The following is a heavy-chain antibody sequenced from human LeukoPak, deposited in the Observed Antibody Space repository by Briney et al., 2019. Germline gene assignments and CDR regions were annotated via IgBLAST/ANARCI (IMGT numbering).Heavy chain of an antibody. V-gene: IGHV3-11*04. Sequence: GGSLRLSCAASGFTFSDYYISWIRQAPGKGLNWISYIDSSGGTVYYADSVKGRFTISRDNAKNSLYLQMNSLRAEDTAVYYCARALNAKDYMDVWGKGTTVTVSS. CDR2: IDSSGGTV. CDR1: GFTFSDYY. J-gene: IGHJ6*03. CDR3: ARALNAKDYMDV. D-gene: IGHD4/OR15-4a*01.